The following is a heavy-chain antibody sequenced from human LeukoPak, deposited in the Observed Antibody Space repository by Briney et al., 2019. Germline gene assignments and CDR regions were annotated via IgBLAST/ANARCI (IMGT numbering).Heavy chain of an antibody. CDR3: VKGFYDILTAYWGGGDY. CDR2: ISSNGGST. J-gene: IGHJ4*02. V-gene: IGHV3-64D*06. CDR1: GFTLSSYA. Sequence: GGAPRLFCLASGFTLSSYAMHWVPQAPGKGLENVSAISSNGGSTYYADSVKGRFTISRDNSKNTLYLQMSSLRADDTAVYYCVKGFYDILTAYWGGGDYWGQGTLVTVSS. D-gene: IGHD3-9*01.